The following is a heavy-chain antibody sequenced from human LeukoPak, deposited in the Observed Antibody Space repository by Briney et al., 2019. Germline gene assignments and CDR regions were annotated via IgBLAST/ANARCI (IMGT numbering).Heavy chain of an antibody. CDR1: GGSISSSNW. CDR3: ARGAYYGSGSYWYYYYYYMDV. CDR2: IYHSGST. V-gene: IGHV4-4*02. J-gene: IGHJ6*03. Sequence: PSETLSLTCAVSGGSISSSNWWSWVRQPPGKGLEWIGEIYHSGSTDYNPSLKSRVTISVDTSKNQFSLKLSSVTAADTAVYYCARGAYYGSGSYWYYYYYYMDVWGKGTTVTISS. D-gene: IGHD3-10*01.